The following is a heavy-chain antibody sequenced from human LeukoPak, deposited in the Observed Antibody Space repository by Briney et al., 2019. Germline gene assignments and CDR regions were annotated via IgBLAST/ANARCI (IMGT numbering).Heavy chain of an antibody. Sequence: SVKVSCKASGGTLSNYAISWVRQAPGQGLEWMGGIIPIFDTANYAQKFQGRVTITTDESTSTAYMELSSLRSEDTAVYYCAKVLGYDWNFGPFDIWGQGTMVTVSS. CDR2: IIPIFDTA. CDR3: AKVLGYDWNFGPFDI. CDR1: GGTLSNYA. V-gene: IGHV1-69*05. J-gene: IGHJ3*02. D-gene: IGHD1-7*01.